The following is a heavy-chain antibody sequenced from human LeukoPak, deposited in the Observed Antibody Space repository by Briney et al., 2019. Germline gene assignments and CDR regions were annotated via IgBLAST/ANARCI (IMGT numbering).Heavy chain of an antibody. CDR2: INPNSGGT. CDR1: GYTFTGYY. V-gene: IGHV1-2*06. J-gene: IGHJ4*02. CDR3: ARERVGATRGFDY. Sequence: ASVKVSCKASGYTFTGYYMHWVRQAPGQGLERMGRINPNSGGTNYAQKFQGRVTMTRDTSISTAYMELSRLRSEDTAVYYCARERVGATRGFDYWGQGTLVTVSS. D-gene: IGHD1-26*01.